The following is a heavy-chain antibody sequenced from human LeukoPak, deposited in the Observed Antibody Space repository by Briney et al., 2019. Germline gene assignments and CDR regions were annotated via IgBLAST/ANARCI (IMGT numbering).Heavy chain of an antibody. V-gene: IGHV3-23*01. D-gene: IGHD2-2*02. CDR1: RFTFGSYG. J-gene: IGHJ5*02. CDR3: AKRVVGCSSSSCYIALDA. CDR2: ISGHGGNS. Sequence: GGSLRLSCAASRFTFGSYGMTWVRQAPGKGLEWVSSISGHGGNSYYADSVKGRFTISRDNSKNTLYLQMTSLRAEDTAMCYCAKRVVGCSSSSCYIALDAWGQGNLVTVSS.